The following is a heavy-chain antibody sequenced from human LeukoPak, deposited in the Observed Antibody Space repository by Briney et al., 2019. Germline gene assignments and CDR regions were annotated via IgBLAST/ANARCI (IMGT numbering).Heavy chain of an antibody. Sequence: SETLSLTCTVSGGSISSYYWSWIRQPPEKGLEWIGYIYYSGSINYNPSLKSRVTISVDTSKNQFSLKLSSVTAADTAVYYCARTRSGSYWDWGQGTLVTVSS. CDR3: ARTRSGSYWD. CDR1: GGSISSYY. CDR2: IYYSGSI. J-gene: IGHJ4*02. D-gene: IGHD3-10*01. V-gene: IGHV4-59*01.